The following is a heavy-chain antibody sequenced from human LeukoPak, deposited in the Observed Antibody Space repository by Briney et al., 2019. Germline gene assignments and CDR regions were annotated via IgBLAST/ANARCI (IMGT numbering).Heavy chain of an antibody. V-gene: IGHV3-30*02. Sequence: GGSLRLSCAASGFTFSSYGMHWVRQAPGKGLEWLAYMRHDGINKYYADCVRGRFTISRDNSKNTVYLQMNSLRTEDTAVYYCAKEESQSSIYYYGFAASWGQET. CDR1: GFTFSSYG. J-gene: IGHJ5*02. CDR2: MRHDGINK. CDR3: AKEESQSSIYYYGFAAS. D-gene: IGHD1-26*01.